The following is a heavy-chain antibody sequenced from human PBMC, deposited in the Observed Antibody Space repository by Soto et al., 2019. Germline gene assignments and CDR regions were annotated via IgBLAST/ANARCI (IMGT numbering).Heavy chain of an antibody. CDR3: VKGSGHIVVVTAAFDY. D-gene: IGHD2-21*02. Sequence: GGSLRLSCSASGFTFSSYAMHWVRQAPGKGLEYVSAISSNGGSTYYADSVKGRFTISRDNSKNTLYLQMSSLRAEDTAVYYCVKGSGHIVVVTAAFDYWGQGTLVTVS. J-gene: IGHJ4*02. V-gene: IGHV3-64D*06. CDR1: GFTFSSYA. CDR2: ISSNGGST.